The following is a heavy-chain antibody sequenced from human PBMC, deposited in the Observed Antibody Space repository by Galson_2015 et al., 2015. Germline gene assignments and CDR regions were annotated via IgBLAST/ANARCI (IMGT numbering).Heavy chain of an antibody. CDR2: ISWNSGSI. CDR1: GFTFDDYA. CDR3: AKDIGGGMDSSSWYLKGYNFDY. V-gene: IGHV3-9*01. J-gene: IGHJ4*02. Sequence: SLRLSCAASGFTFDDYAMHWLRQAPGKGLEWVSGISWNSGSIGYADSVKGRFTISRDNAKNSLYLQMNSLRAEDTALYYCAKDIGGGMDSSSWYLKGYNFDYWGQGTLVTVSS. D-gene: IGHD6-13*01.